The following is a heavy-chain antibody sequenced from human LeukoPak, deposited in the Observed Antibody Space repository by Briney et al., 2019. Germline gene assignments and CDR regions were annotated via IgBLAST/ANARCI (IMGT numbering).Heavy chain of an antibody. CDR1: GGSFSGYY. V-gene: IGHV4-34*01. J-gene: IGHJ6*02. D-gene: IGHD6-25*01. CDR3: ARGRLYYYYGMDV. Sequence: SETLSLTCAVYGGSFSGYYWSWIRQPPGKGLEWIGEINHSGSTNYNPSLKSRVTISVDTSKNQFSLRLSSVTAADTAVYYCARGRLYYYYGMDVWGQGTTVTVSS. CDR2: INHSGST.